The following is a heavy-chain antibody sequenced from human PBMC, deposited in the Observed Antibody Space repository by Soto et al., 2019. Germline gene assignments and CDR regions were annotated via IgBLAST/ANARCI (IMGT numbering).Heavy chain of an antibody. CDR1: GYSFTNYN. Sequence: QVQFVQSGAEVKKPGAAVKVSYKASGYSFTNYNLHWVRQAPGQGLEWMAIIYVSSGRTAFAQSFQGRVTVTRDTSTSTVYLELNSLRSDDTAVYYCFRGGYDDYGKEGRYWGQGTLVTVSS. V-gene: IGHV1-46*01. D-gene: IGHD5-12*01. J-gene: IGHJ4*02. CDR3: FRGGYDDYGKEGRY. CDR2: IYVSSGRT.